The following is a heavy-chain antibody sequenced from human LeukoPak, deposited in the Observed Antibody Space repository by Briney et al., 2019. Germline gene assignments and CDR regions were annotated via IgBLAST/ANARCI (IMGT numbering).Heavy chain of an antibody. CDR1: GFTFSSYS. CDR2: ISSSSSFR. CDR3: ARESSGYFY. V-gene: IGHV3-21*01. Sequence: GGSLRLXCAASGFTFSSYSVNWGRQAPGKGLEWVSSISSSSSFRYYADSVKGRFTISRDNAKNSLYLQMNSLRAEDTAVYYCARESSGYFYWGQGTLVTVSS. J-gene: IGHJ4*02. D-gene: IGHD3-22*01.